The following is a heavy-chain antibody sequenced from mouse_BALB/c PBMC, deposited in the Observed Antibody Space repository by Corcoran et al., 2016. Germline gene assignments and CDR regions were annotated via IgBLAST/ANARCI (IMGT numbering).Heavy chain of an antibody. CDR3: ASGLIYYYGSRYAMDY. CDR1: GYTFTSYV. J-gene: IGHJ4*01. V-gene: IGHV1S136*01. CDR2: INPYNDGT. D-gene: IGHD1-1*01. Sequence: EVQLQQSGPELVKPGVSVKMSCKASGYTFTSYVMHWVKQKPGQGLEWIGYINPYNDGTKYNEKFKGKATLTSDKSSSTAYMELSSLTSEDSAVYYCASGLIYYYGSRYAMDYWGQGTSVTVSS.